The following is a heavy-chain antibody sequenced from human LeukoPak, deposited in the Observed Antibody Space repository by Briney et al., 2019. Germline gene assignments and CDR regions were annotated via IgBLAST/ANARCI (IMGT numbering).Heavy chain of an antibody. CDR3: ARATRADIVVVPAAIEAYYYYYMDV. D-gene: IGHD2-2*02. V-gene: IGHV1-69*02. J-gene: IGHJ6*03. Sequence: SVKVSCKASGGTFVSFTISWVRQAPGQGLEWMGRIIPMLGMSNYTQKFQGRVTITADESTSTAYMELSSLRSEDTAVYYCARATRADIVVVPAAIEAYYYYYMDVWGKGTTVTVSS. CDR1: GGTFVSFT. CDR2: IIPMLGMS.